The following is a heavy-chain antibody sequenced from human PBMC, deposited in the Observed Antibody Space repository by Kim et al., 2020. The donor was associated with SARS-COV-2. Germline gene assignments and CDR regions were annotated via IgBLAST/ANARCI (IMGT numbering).Heavy chain of an antibody. Sequence: YAQKFQGRVTMTRDTSTSTVYMELSSLRSEDTAVYYCARDLEVRGVIFDYWGQGTLVTVSS. CDR3: ARDLEVRGVIFDY. J-gene: IGHJ4*02. V-gene: IGHV1-46*01. D-gene: IGHD3-10*01.